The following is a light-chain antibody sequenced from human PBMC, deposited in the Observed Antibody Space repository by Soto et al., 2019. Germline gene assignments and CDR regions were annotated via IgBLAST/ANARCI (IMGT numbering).Light chain of an antibody. Sequence: QLVLTQSSSAPASLGSSVKLTCTLSSGHSTYIIAWHQQQPGKAPRYLMKLEGSGSYNKGSGVPNRFSGSSSGADRYLTISNLQFEDEADYYCETWDRNTRVFGGGTKVTVL. CDR1: SGHSTYI. V-gene: IGLV4-60*02. CDR3: ETWDRNTRV. CDR2: LEGSGSY. J-gene: IGLJ3*02.